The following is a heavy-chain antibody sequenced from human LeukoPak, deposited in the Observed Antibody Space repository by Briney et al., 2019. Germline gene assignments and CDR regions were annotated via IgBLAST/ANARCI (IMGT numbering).Heavy chain of an antibody. J-gene: IGHJ4*02. CDR2: MFYSGNT. CDR3: ARGPVTHEDFFDY. Sequence: WVRQPPGKGLEWIGGMFYSGNTYYNPSLKSRVTISVDTSKNHFSLKLSYVTAADTALYYCARGPVTHEDFFDYWGQGSLVTVSS. D-gene: IGHD4-17*01. V-gene: IGHV4-39*07.